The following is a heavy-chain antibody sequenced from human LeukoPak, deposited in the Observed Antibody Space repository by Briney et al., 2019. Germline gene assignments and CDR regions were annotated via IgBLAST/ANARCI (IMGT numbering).Heavy chain of an antibody. V-gene: IGHV3-48*03. D-gene: IGHD3-10*01. Sequence: GGSLRLSCAASGFTFSSYEMNWVRQAPGKGLGWVSYISSSGSTIYYADSVKGRFTMSRDNAKNSLYLQMNSLRVEDTAVYYCTHGGSFDIWGQGTMVTVSS. CDR3: THGGSFDI. CDR2: ISSSGSTI. CDR1: GFTFSSYE. J-gene: IGHJ3*02.